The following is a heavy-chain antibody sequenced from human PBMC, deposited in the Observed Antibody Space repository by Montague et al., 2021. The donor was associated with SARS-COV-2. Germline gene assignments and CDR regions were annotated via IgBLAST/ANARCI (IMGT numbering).Heavy chain of an antibody. V-gene: IGHV4-34*01. Sequence: SETRSLTCAVYGGSFSGYYWSWIRQPPGKGLEWIGEINHSGSTNYNPSLKSRVTISVDTSKNQSSLKLSSVTAADTAVYYCARARQDVVVPALGIGAYYYYYYMDVWGKGTTVTVSS. CDR2: INHSGST. D-gene: IGHD2-2*01. J-gene: IGHJ6*03. CDR3: ARARQDVVVPALGIGAYYYYYYMDV. CDR1: GGSFSGYY.